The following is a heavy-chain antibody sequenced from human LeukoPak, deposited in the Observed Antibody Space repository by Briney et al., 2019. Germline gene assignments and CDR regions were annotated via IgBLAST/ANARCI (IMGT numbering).Heavy chain of an antibody. CDR2: IIPILGIA. Sequence: ASVKVSCKASGGTFSSYAISWVRQAPGQGLEWMGRIIPILGIANYAQKFQGRVTITADKSTSTAYMELSSLRSEDTAVYYCARDHPVGNDAFDIWGQGTMVTVSS. V-gene: IGHV1-69*04. J-gene: IGHJ3*02. CDR1: GGTFSSYA. D-gene: IGHD4-23*01. CDR3: ARDHPVGNDAFDI.